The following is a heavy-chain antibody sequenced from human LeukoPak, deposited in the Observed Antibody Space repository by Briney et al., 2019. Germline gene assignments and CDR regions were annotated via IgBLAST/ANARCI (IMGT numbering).Heavy chain of an antibody. CDR3: ASSQYYYDSSGYFDAFDI. CDR2: IYSGGST. Sequence: GGSLRLSCAASGFSVSSNYMSWVRQAPGKGLEWVSVIYSGGSTYYADSVKGRFTISRDNSKNTLYLQMNNLRAEDTAVYYCASSQYYYDSSGYFDAFDIWGQGTMVTVSS. J-gene: IGHJ3*02. CDR1: GFSVSSNY. V-gene: IGHV3-53*01. D-gene: IGHD3-22*01.